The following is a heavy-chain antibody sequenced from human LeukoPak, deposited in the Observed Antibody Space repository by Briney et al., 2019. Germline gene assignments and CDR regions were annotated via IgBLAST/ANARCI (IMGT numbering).Heavy chain of an antibody. V-gene: IGHV3-30*03. D-gene: IGHD3-9*01. CDR3: ATVPAYYDVLTASRRCFDP. CDR1: GLTISSYC. Sequence: PGGSLRLSCAAFGLTISSYCMGWVRQAPGKGLEWVAVVSPDGSNKYYVDSVKGRFTISRDNSKNTLYLEMNSLRAEDTAVYYCATVPAYYDVLTASRRCFDPWAQGTLVTVSS. CDR2: VSPDGSNK. J-gene: IGHJ5*02.